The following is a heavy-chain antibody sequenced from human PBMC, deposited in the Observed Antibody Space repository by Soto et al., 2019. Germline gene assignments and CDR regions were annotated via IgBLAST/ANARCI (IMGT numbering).Heavy chain of an antibody. V-gene: IGHV4-39*01. J-gene: IGHJ4*02. D-gene: IGHD3-22*01. CDR1: GDSITSNSYF. CDR3: ARAPLGYYDSSGYHANYFDY. CDR2: IYYSGTT. Sequence: PSETLSLTCTVSGDSITSNSYFWAWIRQPPGKGLEWIGSIYYSGTTYYNPSLKSRVTISVDRSKNQFSLKLSSVTAADTAVYYCARAPLGYYDSSGYHANYFDYWGQGTLVTVSS.